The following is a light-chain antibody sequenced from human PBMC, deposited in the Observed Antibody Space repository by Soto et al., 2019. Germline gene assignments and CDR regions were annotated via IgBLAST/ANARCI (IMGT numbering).Light chain of an antibody. CDR3: QQTYSTPLT. CDR2: AAS. CDR1: QSIYTY. V-gene: IGKV1-39*01. J-gene: IGKJ4*01. Sequence: DIQLTQSPSSLSASVGYRVTITCRATQSIYTYLSWYQQKPGKAPKLLISAASSLESGVPSRFSGSGSGTDFSLTISSLQPEDFATYYCQQTYSTPLTFGGGTKVDIK.